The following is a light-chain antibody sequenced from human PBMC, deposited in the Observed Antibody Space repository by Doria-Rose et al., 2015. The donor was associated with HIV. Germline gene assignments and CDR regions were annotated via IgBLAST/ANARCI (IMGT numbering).Light chain of an antibody. CDR3: QQYYDTPS. J-gene: IGKJ3*01. CDR1: QSLLYTSKNY. CDR2: WAS. Sequence: EIVMTQSPESLGMSLGERATLNRKSNQSLLYTSKNYLAWYQQKPGQPPKLLIYWASTQQSGVPARFSGSGSGTDFTLTISSLEAEDVAVYYCQQYYDTPSFGPGTTVDIK. V-gene: IGKV4-1*01.